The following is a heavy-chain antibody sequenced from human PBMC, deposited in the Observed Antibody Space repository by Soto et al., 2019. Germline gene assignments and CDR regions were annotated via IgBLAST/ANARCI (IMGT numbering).Heavy chain of an antibody. J-gene: IGHJ4*02. V-gene: IGHV3-21*01. CDR1: GFTFSSYS. CDR2: ISSSSSYL. Sequence: EVQLVESGGGLVKPGGSLRLSCAASGFTFSSYSMNWVRQAPGNGLEWVSSISSSSSYLYYADSVKGRVTISRDNAKNSLXXQMNSLXXEDTAVYYCARDLYSSSARYFDYWGQGTLVTVSS. D-gene: IGHD6-6*01. CDR3: ARDLYSSSARYFDY.